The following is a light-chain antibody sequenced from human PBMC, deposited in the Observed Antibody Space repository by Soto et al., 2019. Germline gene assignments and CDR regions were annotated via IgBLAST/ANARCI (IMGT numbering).Light chain of an antibody. Sequence: QSVLTQPASVSGSPGQSITISCSGTSSDIGRFDYVSWYQQHPGKAPKLMIYEVSNRPSGVSNRFSGSKSGNTASLTISGLQAEDEADYYCSSYTTSSLGVFGGGTKLTVL. CDR1: SSDIGRFDY. CDR3: SSYTTSSLGV. CDR2: EVS. V-gene: IGLV2-14*01. J-gene: IGLJ3*02.